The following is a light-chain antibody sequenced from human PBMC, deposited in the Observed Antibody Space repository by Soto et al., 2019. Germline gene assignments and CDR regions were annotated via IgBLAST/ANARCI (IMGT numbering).Light chain of an antibody. J-gene: IGKJ5*01. V-gene: IGKV3-11*01. CDR3: QQRYNWPLT. CDR1: QSISRY. Sequence: EIVLTRSPATLSLSPGERATLSCRASQSISRYLAWYQQKPGQAPRLLIYDASNRATGIPARFSGSGSGTDFTLTISSLEPEDFAVYYCQQRYNWPLTFGQGTRLEIK. CDR2: DAS.